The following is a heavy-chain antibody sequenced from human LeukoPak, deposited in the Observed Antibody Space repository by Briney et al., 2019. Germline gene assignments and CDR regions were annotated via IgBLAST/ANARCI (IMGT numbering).Heavy chain of an antibody. CDR1: GVSVSSGTYY. D-gene: IGHD3-22*01. CDR3: ARDEDNSGRYYYYMDV. Sequence: SETLSLTCTVSGVSVSSGTYYWNWIRQPPGKGLEWFGYIYHSESTNYNPSLKSRATISIDTSKNQFSLKLNYVTAADTAVYYCARDEDNSGRYYYYMDVWGKGTTVTVSS. V-gene: IGHV4-61*01. J-gene: IGHJ6*03. CDR2: IYHSEST.